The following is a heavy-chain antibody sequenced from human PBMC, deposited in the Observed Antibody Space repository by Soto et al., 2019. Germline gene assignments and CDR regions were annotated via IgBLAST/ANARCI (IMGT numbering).Heavy chain of an antibody. CDR2: IYYSGST. Sequence: SETLSLTCTVSGGSISSGGYYWSWIRQHPGEGLEWIGYIYYSGSTYYNPSLKSRVTISVDTSKNQFSLKLSSVTAADTAVYYCARGGSRSGWFDPWGQGTLVTVSS. D-gene: IGHD6-13*01. V-gene: IGHV4-31*03. J-gene: IGHJ5*02. CDR1: GGSISSGGYY. CDR3: ARGGSRSGWFDP.